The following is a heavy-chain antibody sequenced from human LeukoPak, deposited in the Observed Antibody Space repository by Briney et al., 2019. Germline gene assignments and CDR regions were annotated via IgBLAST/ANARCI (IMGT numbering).Heavy chain of an antibody. V-gene: IGHV4-30-4*01. J-gene: IGHJ4*02. CDR3: ARAPPYGELLSSYYFDY. Sequence: TQTLSLTCTVSGGSISSGDYYWSWIRQPPGKGLEWIGYIYYSGSTYYNPSLKSRVTISVDTSKNQFSLKLSSVTAADTAVYYCARAPPYGELLSSYYFDYWGQGTLVTVSS. CDR1: GGSISSGDYY. CDR2: IYYSGST. D-gene: IGHD2-2*01.